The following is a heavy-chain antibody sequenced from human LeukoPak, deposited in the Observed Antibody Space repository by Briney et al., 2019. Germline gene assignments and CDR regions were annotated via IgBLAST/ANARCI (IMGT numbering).Heavy chain of an antibody. CDR3: AMGGCSGGSCYRKYFDY. D-gene: IGHD2-15*01. Sequence: SVKVSCNASGGTFSSYAISWVRQAPGQGLEWMGRIIPIFGTANYAQKFQGRVTITTDESTSTAYMELSSLRSEDTAVYYCAMGGCSGGSCYRKYFDYWGQGTLVTVSS. J-gene: IGHJ4*02. CDR2: IIPIFGTA. V-gene: IGHV1-69*05. CDR1: GGTFSSYA.